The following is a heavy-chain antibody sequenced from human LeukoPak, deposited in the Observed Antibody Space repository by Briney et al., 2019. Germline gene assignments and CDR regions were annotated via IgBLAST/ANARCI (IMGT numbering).Heavy chain of an antibody. CDR3: AKDLWKATYYFDY. Sequence: PGGSLRLSCAASGFTFSSFGMLWVRKAPGKGLVGVAVISYDGSNKYYQDSVKGRFTISTDNSKNTLYLQMNSMRAEDTAVYYCAKDLWKATYYFDYWGQGTLVTVSS. V-gene: IGHV3-30*18. CDR2: ISYDGSNK. J-gene: IGHJ4*02. CDR1: GFTFSSFG. D-gene: IGHD3-3*01.